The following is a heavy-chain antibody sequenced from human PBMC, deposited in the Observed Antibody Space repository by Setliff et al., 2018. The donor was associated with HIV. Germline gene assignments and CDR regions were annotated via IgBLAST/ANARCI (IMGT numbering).Heavy chain of an antibody. Sequence: PSETLSLTCAVYGGSLSGYHWSWIRQSPEKGLEWIGEINHSGSTNYNPSLKSRVTISVDTSKNQFSLKLNSVTAADTAVYYCARAKSLVRGVNYFDYWGQGTLVRLL. V-gene: IGHV4-34*01. CDR3: ARAKSLVRGVNYFDY. CDR1: GGSLSGYH. CDR2: INHSGST. J-gene: IGHJ4*02. D-gene: IGHD3-10*01.